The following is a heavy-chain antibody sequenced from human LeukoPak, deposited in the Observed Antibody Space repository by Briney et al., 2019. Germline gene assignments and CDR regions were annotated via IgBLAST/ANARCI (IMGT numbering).Heavy chain of an antibody. V-gene: IGHV4-4*07. CDR2: IYTSGST. J-gene: IGHJ6*03. CDR1: GGSISSYC. Sequence: PSETLSLTCTVSGGSISSYCWSWIRQPAGKGLEWIGRIYTSGSTNYNPSLKSRVTMSVDTSKNQFSLKLSSVTAADTAVYYCARATVGSSGYYGYYYMDVWGKGTTVTVSS. D-gene: IGHD3-22*01. CDR3: ARATVGSSGYYGYYYMDV.